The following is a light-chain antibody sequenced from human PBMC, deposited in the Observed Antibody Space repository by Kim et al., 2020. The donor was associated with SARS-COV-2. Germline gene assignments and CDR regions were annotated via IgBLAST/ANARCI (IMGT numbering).Light chain of an antibody. Sequence: RASINCKSSQSLVYTSHNKSYLAWFQQKPGQPPKLLIHWASVRESGVPDRFSGSGSGTDFSLTISSLQAEDVAVYSCQQYYSSPWTFGQGTKLEI. CDR2: WAS. J-gene: IGKJ1*01. CDR1: QSLVYTSHNKSY. CDR3: QQYYSSPWT. V-gene: IGKV4-1*01.